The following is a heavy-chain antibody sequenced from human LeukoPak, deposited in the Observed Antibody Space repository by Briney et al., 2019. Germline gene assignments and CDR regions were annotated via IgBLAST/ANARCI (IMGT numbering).Heavy chain of an antibody. CDR2: IKQDGSEK. Sequence: GGSLRLSCAASGFTFSSYWMSWVRQAPGKGLEWVANIKQDGSEKYYVDSVKGRFTISRDNAKNSLYLQMNSLRAEDTAVYYCARERAVGAGDYFDYWAREPWSPSPQ. D-gene: IGHD1-26*01. CDR1: GFTFSSYW. J-gene: IGHJ4*02. V-gene: IGHV3-7*01. CDR3: ARERAVGAGDYFDY.